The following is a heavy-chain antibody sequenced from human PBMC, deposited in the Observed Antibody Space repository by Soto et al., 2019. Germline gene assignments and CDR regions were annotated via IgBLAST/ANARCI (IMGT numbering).Heavy chain of an antibody. Sequence: QVQLVQSGAEVKKPGSSVKVSCKASGGTFSSYAISWVRQAPGQGLEWMGGIIPIFGTANYAHKFQGRVTITADESTRTAYMELSSLRSEDTAVYYCARGALYDYYDSSGYYARYYYYGMDVWGQGTTVTVSS. J-gene: IGHJ6*02. CDR2: IIPIFGTA. V-gene: IGHV1-69*01. D-gene: IGHD3-22*01. CDR3: ARGALYDYYDSSGYYARYYYYGMDV. CDR1: GGTFSSYA.